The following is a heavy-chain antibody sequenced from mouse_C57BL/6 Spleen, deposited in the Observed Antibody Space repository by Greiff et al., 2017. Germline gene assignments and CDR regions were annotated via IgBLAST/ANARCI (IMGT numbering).Heavy chain of an antibody. CDR1: GYSFTGYY. D-gene: IGHD1-1*01. CDR3: ARPYYGSSSFDY. Sequence: VQLKESGPELVKPGASVKISCKASGYSFTGYYMNWVKQSPEKSLEWIGEINPSTGGTTYNQKFKAKATLTVDKSSSTAYMQLKSLTSEDSAVYYCARPYYGSSSFDYWGQGTTLTVSS. CDR2: INPSTGGT. V-gene: IGHV1-42*01. J-gene: IGHJ2*01.